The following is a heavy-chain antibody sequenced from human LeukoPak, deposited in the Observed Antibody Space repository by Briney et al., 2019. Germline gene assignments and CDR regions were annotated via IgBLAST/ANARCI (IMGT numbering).Heavy chain of an antibody. CDR2: IWYDGSNK. Sequence: PGGSLRLSCAASGFTFSSYGMHWVRQAPGKGLEWVAVIWYDGSNKYYADSVKGRFTISRDNSKNTLYLQMNSLRAEDTAVYYCARDYGYCSGGSCYTNWFDPWGQGTLVTVSS. CDR1: GFTFSSYG. CDR3: ARDYGYCSGGSCYTNWFDP. V-gene: IGHV3-33*01. D-gene: IGHD2-15*01. J-gene: IGHJ5*02.